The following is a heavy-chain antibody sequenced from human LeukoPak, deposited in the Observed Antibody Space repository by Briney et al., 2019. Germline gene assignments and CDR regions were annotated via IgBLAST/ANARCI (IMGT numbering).Heavy chain of an antibody. CDR2: INPSGGRT. Sequence: VSVRVSCKASGYTFTSYYMHWVRQAPGQGLEWMGIINPSGGRTSYAQKFQGRVTMTRDTSTGTVYMELSSLRSEDTAVYYCASLRSGDYEGFDYWGQGTLVTVSS. V-gene: IGHV1-46*01. D-gene: IGHD2-21*02. CDR1: GYTFTSYY. CDR3: ASLRSGDYEGFDY. J-gene: IGHJ4*02.